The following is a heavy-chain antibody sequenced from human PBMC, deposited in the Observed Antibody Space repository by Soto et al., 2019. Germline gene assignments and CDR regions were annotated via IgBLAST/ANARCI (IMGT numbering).Heavy chain of an antibody. J-gene: IGHJ4*02. D-gene: IGHD3-9*01. CDR3: ARDGYDILTGYYSWAGDPTEYYFDH. CDR2: ISSSSSTI. V-gene: IGHV3-48*02. Sequence: GGSVRLSSAASGFTFSSYSMNWVRQAPGKGLEWVSYISSSSSTIYYADSVKGRFTISRDNAKNSLYLQMNSLRDEDTAVYYCARDGYDILTGYYSWAGDPTEYYFDHWGQGTLVTVSS. CDR1: GFTFSSYS.